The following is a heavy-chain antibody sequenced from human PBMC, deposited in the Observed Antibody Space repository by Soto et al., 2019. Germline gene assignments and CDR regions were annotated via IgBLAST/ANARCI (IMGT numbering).Heavy chain of an antibody. D-gene: IGHD3-22*01. V-gene: IGHV3-48*01. CDR3: ARDSVVVSFRPRNFDL. CDR1: GFIFSSYD. Sequence: GGSLRVSCAAAGFIFSSYDMNCVRQAPGKGLEWVSYITNTGDNTYYADSVKGRFTISRDNADNSLYLQMNSLRAEDTAIYYCARDSVVVSFRPRNFDLWGRGTQVTVSS. CDR2: ITNTGDNT. J-gene: IGHJ2*01.